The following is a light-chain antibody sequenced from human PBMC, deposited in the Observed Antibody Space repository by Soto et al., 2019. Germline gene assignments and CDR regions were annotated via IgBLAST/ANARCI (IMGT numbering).Light chain of an antibody. V-gene: IGLV3-25*03. Sequence: SYELTQPPSVSVSPGQTARITCSGDALPKQYAYWYQQKPGQAPVLVIYNDSERPSGIPERFSGSSSGTTVTLTISGVQEEDVADYYCQSADSSGTYVEFGGGTKLTV. CDR2: NDS. CDR3: QSADSSGTYVE. CDR1: ALPKQY. J-gene: IGLJ2*01.